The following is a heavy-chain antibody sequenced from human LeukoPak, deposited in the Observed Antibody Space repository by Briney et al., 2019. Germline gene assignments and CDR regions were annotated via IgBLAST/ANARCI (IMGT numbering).Heavy chain of an antibody. J-gene: IGHJ4*02. CDR1: GGSISSSSYY. V-gene: IGHV4-39*07. CDR3: ARGFGGATTSFDY. Sequence: PSETLSLTCTVSGGSISSSSYYWGWIRQSPGKGLEWIGSIYYSGSTYYNPSLKSRVTISIDTSRNQFSLKLSSVTAADTAVYYCARGFGGATTSFDYWGQGTLVTVSS. D-gene: IGHD1-26*01. CDR2: IYYSGST.